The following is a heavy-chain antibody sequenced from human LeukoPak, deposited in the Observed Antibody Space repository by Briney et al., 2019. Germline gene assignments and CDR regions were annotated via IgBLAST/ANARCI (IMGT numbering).Heavy chain of an antibody. CDR1: GGSISSYY. J-gene: IGHJ5*02. CDR2: IHTSGST. V-gene: IGHV4-4*07. CDR3: ARDLFTSSWYRWFDP. D-gene: IGHD6-13*01. Sequence: SETLSLTCTVSGGSISSYYWSWIRQPAGKGLEWIGRIHTSGSTNYNPSLKSRVTISEDTSKNQFSLKLTSVTAADTAVYYCARDLFTSSWYRWFDPWGQGTLVTVSS.